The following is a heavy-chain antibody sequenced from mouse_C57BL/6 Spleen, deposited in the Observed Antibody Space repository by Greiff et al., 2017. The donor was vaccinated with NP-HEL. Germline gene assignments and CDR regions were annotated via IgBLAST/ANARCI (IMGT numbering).Heavy chain of an antibody. CDR3: LLRWGGY. V-gene: IGHV1-26*01. Sequence: VQLQQSGPELVKPGASVKISCKASGYTFTDYYMNWVKQSHGKSLEWIGDINPNNGGTSYNQKFKGKATLTVDKSSSTAYMELRSLTSEDSAVYYCLLRWGGYWGQGTTLTVSS. D-gene: IGHD1-1*01. J-gene: IGHJ2*01. CDR1: GYTFTDYY. CDR2: INPNNGGT.